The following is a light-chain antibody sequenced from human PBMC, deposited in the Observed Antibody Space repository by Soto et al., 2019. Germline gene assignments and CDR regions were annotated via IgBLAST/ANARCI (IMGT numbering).Light chain of an antibody. V-gene: IGKV1-5*01. Sequence: IQMTQSPSTLSPSVGDRVTITCRASQSVQNWLAWYQQKPGEAPRLLIYDASTLQSGVPSRLSGSGSGTEFTLTISSLQPDDFATLYCQQYKDYSPYTFGYGAKLEIK. CDR1: QSVQNW. J-gene: IGKJ2*01. CDR2: DAS. CDR3: QQYKDYSPYT.